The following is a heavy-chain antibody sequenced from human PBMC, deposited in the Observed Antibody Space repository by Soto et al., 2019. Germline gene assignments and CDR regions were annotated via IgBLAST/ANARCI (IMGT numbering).Heavy chain of an antibody. CDR2: ISAYNGNT. CDR3: ARGSYSSSWYVPDY. Sequence: ASAKVSCKASGYTFTSYGISWVRQAPGQGLEWMGWISAYNGNTNYAQKLQGRVTMTTDTSTSTAYMELRSLRSDDTAVYYCARGSYSSSWYVPDYWGQGTLVTVSS. J-gene: IGHJ4*02. D-gene: IGHD6-13*01. V-gene: IGHV1-18*01. CDR1: GYTFTSYG.